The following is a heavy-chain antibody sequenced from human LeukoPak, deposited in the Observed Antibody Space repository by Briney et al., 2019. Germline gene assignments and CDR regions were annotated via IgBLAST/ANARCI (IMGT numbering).Heavy chain of an antibody. CDR1: GFTFSDYY. CDR2: ISSSGSTI. V-gene: IGHV3-11*01. D-gene: IGHD2-15*01. CDR3: ASLVVVVAAGSDV. J-gene: IGHJ6*02. Sequence: AGGSLRLSCAASGFTFSDYYMSWIRQAPGKGLEWVSYISSSGSTIYYADSVKGRFTISRDNAKNSLYLQMNSLRAEDTAVYYFASLVVVVAAGSDVWGQGTTVTVSS.